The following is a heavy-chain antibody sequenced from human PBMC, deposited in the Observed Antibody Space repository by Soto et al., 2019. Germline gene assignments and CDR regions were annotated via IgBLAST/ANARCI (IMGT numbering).Heavy chain of an antibody. J-gene: IGHJ4*02. CDR1: GVTFTRYS. Sequence: PGGSLKLCCAACGVTFTRYSMTWVRKAPGKGLEWVSSISSTTNYIYYGDSMKGRFTISRDNAKNSLYLEMNSLRAEDTAVYYCARESKDLTSNFDNRGQATLGTVAS. CDR2: ISSTTNYI. CDR3: ARESKDLTSNFDN. V-gene: IGHV3-21*06.